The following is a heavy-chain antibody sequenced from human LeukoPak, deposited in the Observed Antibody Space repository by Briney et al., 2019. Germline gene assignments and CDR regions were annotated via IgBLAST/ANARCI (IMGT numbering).Heavy chain of an antibody. CDR1: GGSFRGYY. Sequence: KPSETLSLTCAVYGGSFRGYYWSWLRQPPGKGLEGIGEINHSGSTNSNPSLKSRVTISVATSKTQFSLKLRSVTAAATAVYYCVDSQVGPRGKTVATPINWGQGTLVTVSS. CDR3: VDSQVGPRGKTVATPIN. CDR2: INHSGST. D-gene: IGHD4-23*01. V-gene: IGHV4-34*07. J-gene: IGHJ4*02.